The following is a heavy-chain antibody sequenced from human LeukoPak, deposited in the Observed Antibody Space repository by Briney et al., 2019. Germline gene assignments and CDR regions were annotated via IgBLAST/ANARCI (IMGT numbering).Heavy chain of an antibody. D-gene: IGHD3-3*01. CDR2: INHSGYT. Sequence: SETLSLTCAVYGESSFSSHYWSWIRQTPGGALEGIGEINHSGYTNFNPSLKSRVTLSIDTSKNQFSLRLNSVTAADTAVYYCSRRVVGNDYWGQGTLVTVSS. CDR1: GESSFSSHY. V-gene: IGHV4-34*01. CDR3: SRRVVGNDY. J-gene: IGHJ4*02.